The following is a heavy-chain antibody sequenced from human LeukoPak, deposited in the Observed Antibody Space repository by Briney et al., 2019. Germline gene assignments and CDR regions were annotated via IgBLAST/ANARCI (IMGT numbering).Heavy chain of an antibody. CDR3: ARSLYYYDSSGYDYFDY. V-gene: IGHV4-31*03. CDR2: IYYSGST. D-gene: IGHD3-22*01. CDR1: GGSISSGGYY. J-gene: IGHJ4*02. Sequence: SQTLSLTCTVSGGSISSGGYYWSWIRQHPGKGLEWIGYIYYSGSTYYNPSLKSRVTISVDTSKNRFSLKLSSVTAADTAVYYCARSLYYYDSSGYDYFDYWGQGTLVTVSS.